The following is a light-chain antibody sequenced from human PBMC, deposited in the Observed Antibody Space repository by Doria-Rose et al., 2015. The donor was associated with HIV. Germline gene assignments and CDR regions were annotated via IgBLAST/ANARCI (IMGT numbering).Light chain of an antibody. V-gene: IGKV1-39*01. CDR1: QSISSY. J-gene: IGKJ5*01. CDR2: TAS. CDR3: QQYNDLPT. Sequence: DIQLTQSPSSLSASVGDRVTVTCRASQSISSYLNWYQQMPVKAPKLLIYTASRLQSGVPSRFSGIGSGTDFTLTISSLQPEDIATYYCQQYNDLPTFGQGTRLEIK.